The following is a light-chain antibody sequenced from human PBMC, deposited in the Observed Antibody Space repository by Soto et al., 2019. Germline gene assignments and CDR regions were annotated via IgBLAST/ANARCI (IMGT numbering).Light chain of an antibody. J-gene: IGKJ2*01. Sequence: EIVMTQSPATLSVFPGERATLSCRASQSISSNLAWYQRKPGQAPRLLIYGASARATGIPARFSGSGSGTEFILTISSLQSEDFAVYDCQQYNNWRPYTFGQGTKVEIK. CDR2: GAS. CDR1: QSISSN. CDR3: QQYNNWRPYT. V-gene: IGKV3-15*01.